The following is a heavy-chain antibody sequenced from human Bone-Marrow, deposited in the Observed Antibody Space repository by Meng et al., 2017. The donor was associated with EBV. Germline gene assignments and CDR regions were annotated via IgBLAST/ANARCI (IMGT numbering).Heavy chain of an antibody. CDR2: INPSGGST. CDR1: GYTFNSYY. J-gene: IGHJ4*02. D-gene: IGHD6-19*01. CDR3: ARVRAVADQRGSFDY. Sequence: VRLVHYGAEVKKPGASVKVSRKASGYTFNSYYMHWVRQAPGQGLEWMGIINPSGGSTSYAQKFQGRVTMTRDTSTSTVYMELSSLRSEDTAVYYCARVRAVADQRGSFDYWGQGTLVTVSS. V-gene: IGHV1-46*02.